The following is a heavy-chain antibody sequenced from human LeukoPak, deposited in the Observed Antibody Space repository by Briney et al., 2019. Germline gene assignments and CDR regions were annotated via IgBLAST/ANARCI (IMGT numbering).Heavy chain of an antibody. J-gene: IGHJ5*02. CDR1: GASISSSY. CDR2: IYYSGST. V-gene: IGHV4-59*08. D-gene: IGHD2-15*01. CDR3: ARHVSGVGWIWFDP. Sequence: SETLSLTCTVSGASISSSYCTWIRQPAGEGLEWIGYIYYSGSTSYNPSLKSRVTISVDTSKNQFSLKLSSVTAADTAVYYCARHVSGVGWIWFDPWGQGTLVTVSS.